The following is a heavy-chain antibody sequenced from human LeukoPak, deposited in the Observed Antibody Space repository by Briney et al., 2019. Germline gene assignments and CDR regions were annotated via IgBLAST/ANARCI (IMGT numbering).Heavy chain of an antibody. J-gene: IGHJ4*02. D-gene: IGHD6-6*01. CDR3: ARVVETSSDFDY. V-gene: IGHV3-30*12. CDR2: ISYDGSNK. CDR1: GFTFSSYG. Sequence: PGGSLRLSCAASGFTFSSYGMHWVRQAPGKGLEWVAVISYDGSNKYYADSVKGRFTISRDNAKNSLYVQMNSLRAEDTAVYYCARVVETSSDFDYWGQGTLVTVSS.